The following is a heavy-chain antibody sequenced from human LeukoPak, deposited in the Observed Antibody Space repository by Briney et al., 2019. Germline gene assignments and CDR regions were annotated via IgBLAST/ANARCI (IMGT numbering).Heavy chain of an antibody. D-gene: IGHD2-15*01. CDR1: GGSVSSGNYF. Sequence: SETLSLTCTVSGGSVSSGNYFWGWIRQPPGKGLEWIGSSAYGGSTYYTPSLKSRVTISVDTSKNQFSLRLTSVTAADTAVYYCARQTAYCRGGSCYPNWFDPWGQGTLVTVSS. CDR3: ARQTAYCRGGSCYPNWFDP. CDR2: SAYGGST. J-gene: IGHJ5*02. V-gene: IGHV4-39*01.